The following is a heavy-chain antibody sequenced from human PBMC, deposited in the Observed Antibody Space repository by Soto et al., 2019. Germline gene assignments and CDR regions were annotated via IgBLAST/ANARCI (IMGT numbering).Heavy chain of an antibody. CDR1: GGSISSSNW. CDR2: IYHSGST. J-gene: IGHJ5*02. CDR3: ERDYMVRGVMRWFDP. D-gene: IGHD3-10*01. V-gene: IGHV4-4*02. Sequence: QVQLQESGPGLVKPSGTLSLTCAVSGGSISSSNWWSWVRQPPGKGLEWIGEIYHSGSTNYNPSLESRVTISVDKSKNQFSVKLSSVTAADTAVYYCERDYMVRGVMRWFDPWGQGTLVAVSS.